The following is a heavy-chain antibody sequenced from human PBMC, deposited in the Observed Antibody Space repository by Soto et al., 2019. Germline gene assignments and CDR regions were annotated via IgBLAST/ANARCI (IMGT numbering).Heavy chain of an antibody. Sequence: GGSLRLSCAASGFTFSTYGMHWVRQAPGKGLEGVAIISYEGSNKYYADSVKGRFSISRDNSKNTLFLQMNSLRVGDTAVYYCARAGKDHYFNRAYSLGMDVWGQGTTVTVSS. CDR2: ISYEGSNK. D-gene: IGHD2-21*01. CDR3: ARAGKDHYFNRAYSLGMDV. V-gene: IGHV3-30*03. J-gene: IGHJ6*02. CDR1: GFTFSTYG.